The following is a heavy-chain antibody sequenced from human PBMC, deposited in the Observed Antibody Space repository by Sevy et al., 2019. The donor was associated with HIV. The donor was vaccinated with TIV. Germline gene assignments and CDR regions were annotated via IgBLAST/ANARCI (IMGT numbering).Heavy chain of an antibody. D-gene: IGHD3-22*01. CDR3: ARHRRYYYDSSGYSYYGMDV. Sequence: GESLKISCKGSGYSFTSYWIGWVRQMPGKGLEWMGIIYPGDSDTRYSPSFQGQVTISADKSISTAYLQWSSLKASDTARYYCARHRRYYYDSSGYSYYGMDVWGQGTTVTVSS. V-gene: IGHV5-51*01. CDR2: IYPGDSDT. CDR1: GYSFTSYW. J-gene: IGHJ6*02.